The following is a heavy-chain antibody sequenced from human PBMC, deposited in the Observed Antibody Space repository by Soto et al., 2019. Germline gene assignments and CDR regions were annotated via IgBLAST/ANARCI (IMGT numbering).Heavy chain of an antibody. Sequence: GSLRLSCAASGFTFSNYGMSWVRQAPGKGLEWVSALPEIGTNTYYADSVKGRSTISRDNSKNTLFLQINNLRAGDTAVYYCAKKSGVGATWYFDYWGQGTLVTVSS. CDR1: GFTFSNYG. CDR3: AKKSGVGATWYFDY. D-gene: IGHD1-26*01. CDR2: LPEIGTNT. J-gene: IGHJ4*02. V-gene: IGHV3-23*01.